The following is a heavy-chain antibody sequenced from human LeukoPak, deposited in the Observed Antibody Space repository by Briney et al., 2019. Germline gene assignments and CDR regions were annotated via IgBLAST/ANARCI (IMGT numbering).Heavy chain of an antibody. CDR3: AFGDYPYFDY. V-gene: IGHV4-39*01. Sequence: PSETLSLTCTVSGGSISSSSYYWGWIRQPPGKGLECIGSIYYSGSTYYNPSLKSRVTISVDTSKNQFSLKLSSVTAADTAVYYCAFGDYPYFDYWGQGNLVTVSP. J-gene: IGHJ4*02. CDR1: GGSISSSSYY. CDR2: IYYSGST. D-gene: IGHD4-17*01.